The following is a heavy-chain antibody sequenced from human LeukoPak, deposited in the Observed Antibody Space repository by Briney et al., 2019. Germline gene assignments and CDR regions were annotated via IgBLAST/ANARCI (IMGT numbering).Heavy chain of an antibody. Sequence: GASVKVSCKASAYTFTGYYIHWVRQAPGQGLEWMGIINPSGGGTDYAQKFQGRVTMTRVTSTSTFNMELSSLSSEDTAVYYCARGHSSSWYSYFDYWGQGTLVTVSS. CDR3: ARGHSSSWYSYFDY. V-gene: IGHV1-46*01. J-gene: IGHJ4*02. D-gene: IGHD6-13*01. CDR1: AYTFTGYY. CDR2: INPSGGGT.